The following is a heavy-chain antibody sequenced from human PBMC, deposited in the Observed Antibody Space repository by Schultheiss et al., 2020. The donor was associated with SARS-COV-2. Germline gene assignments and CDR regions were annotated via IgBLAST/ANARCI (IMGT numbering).Heavy chain of an antibody. V-gene: IGHV3-23*01. CDR3: AKDHPYGDYVLDY. CDR1: GFTFSTFA. D-gene: IGHD4-17*01. CDR2: ISGSGSGT. Sequence: GESLKISCAASGFTFSTFAMSWVRQPPGKGLEWVSSISGSGSGTYYADSVKGRFTISRDNAKNSLYLQMNSLRAEDTAVYYCAKDHPYGDYVLDYWGQGTLVTVSS. J-gene: IGHJ4*02.